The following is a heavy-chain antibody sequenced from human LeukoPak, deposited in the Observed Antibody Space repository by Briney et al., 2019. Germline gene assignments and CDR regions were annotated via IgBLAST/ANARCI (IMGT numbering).Heavy chain of an antibody. CDR3: ATQYCSSTSCLDWYFDL. J-gene: IGHJ2*01. CDR1: GYTLTELS. Sequence: ASVKVSCKVSGYTLTELSMHWVRQAPGKGLEWMGGFDPEDGETIYAQKFQGRVTMTEDTSTDTAYMELSSLRSEDTAVYYCATQYCSSTSCLDWYFDLWGRGTLVTVSS. CDR2: FDPEDGET. V-gene: IGHV1-24*01. D-gene: IGHD2-2*01.